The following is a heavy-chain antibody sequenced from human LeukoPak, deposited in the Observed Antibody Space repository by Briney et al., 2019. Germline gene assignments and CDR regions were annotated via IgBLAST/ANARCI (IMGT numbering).Heavy chain of an antibody. CDR3: AKDGAVTTRYYYYNGMDV. CDR2: ISYDESNK. CDR1: GFTFSTYG. J-gene: IGHJ6*02. D-gene: IGHD4-11*01. Sequence: GSLLLSCVASGFTFSTYGMHWVRQAPGRGLEWVALISYDESNKLYADSVKGRFTISRDNSKNTLYLQMNSLRAEDTAVYYCAKDGAVTTRYYYYNGMDVWGQGTTVTVSS. V-gene: IGHV3-30*18.